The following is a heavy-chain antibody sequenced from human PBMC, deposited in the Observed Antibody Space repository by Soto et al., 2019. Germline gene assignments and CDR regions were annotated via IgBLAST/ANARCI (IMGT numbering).Heavy chain of an antibody. J-gene: IGHJ6*01. CDR2: IYPGDSDT. D-gene: IGHD2-2*01. CDR3: AGPHAGYYSSTSSKAGGGVDYYHGMDV. Sequence: PGESLKISCKGSGYSFTSYWIGWVRQMPGKGLGWMGIIYPGDSDTRYSPSFQGQVTISADKSISTAYLQWSSLKASDTAMYYCAGPHAGYYSSTSSKAGGGVDYYHGMDVWG. CDR1: GYSFTSYW. V-gene: IGHV5-51*01.